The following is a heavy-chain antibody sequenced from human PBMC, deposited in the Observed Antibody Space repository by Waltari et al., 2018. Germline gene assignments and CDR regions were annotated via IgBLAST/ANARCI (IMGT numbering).Heavy chain of an antibody. V-gene: IGHV4-38-2*01. CDR1: GYLITSGYY. J-gene: IGHJ4*02. CDR2: IYHGGDK. D-gene: IGHD2-2*01. Sequence: QVQLQESGPGLVRPSETLSLTCAVSGYLITSGYYWGWVRQTPGKGLQWIGTIYHGGDKYYNPSLESRVTMSLDTSKNQFFLKLTSVTAEDTAIYYCVRNGLGYCTSSTCYKNDDWGQGALVTVSS. CDR3: VRNGLGYCTSSTCYKNDD.